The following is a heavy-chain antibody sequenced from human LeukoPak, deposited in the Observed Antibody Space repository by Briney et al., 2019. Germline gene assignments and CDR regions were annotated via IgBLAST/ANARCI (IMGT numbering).Heavy chain of an antibody. D-gene: IGHD5-18*01. CDR2: ISAYNGNT. J-gene: IGHJ4*02. V-gene: IGHV1-18*01. Sequence: ASVKVSCKASGYTFTSYGISWVRQAPGQGLGWMGWISAYNGNTNYAQKLQGRVTMTTDTSTSTAYMELRSLRSDDTAVYYCARDGVEDSYGYGPLEFDYWGQGTLVTVSS. CDR1: GYTFTSYG. CDR3: ARDGVEDSYGYGPLEFDY.